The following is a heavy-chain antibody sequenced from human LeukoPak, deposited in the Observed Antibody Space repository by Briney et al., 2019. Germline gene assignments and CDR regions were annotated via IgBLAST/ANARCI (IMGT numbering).Heavy chain of an antibody. V-gene: IGHV4-34*01. Sequence: SETLSLTCAVYGGSFSGYYWSWIRQPPGKGLEWIGEINHSGSTNYNPSLKSRVTISVDTSKNQFSLKLSSMTAADTAVYYCARDTLYSFWSGSYHTTYYFDYWGQGTLVTVSS. CDR1: GGSFSGYY. D-gene: IGHD3-3*01. CDR2: INHSGST. CDR3: ARDTLYSFWSGSYHTTYYFDY. J-gene: IGHJ4*02.